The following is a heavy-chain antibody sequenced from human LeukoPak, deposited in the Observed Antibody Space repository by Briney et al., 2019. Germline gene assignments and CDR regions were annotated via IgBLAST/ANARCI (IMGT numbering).Heavy chain of an antibody. V-gene: IGHV4-59*01. Sequence: SETLSLTCTVSGGSINSYFWSWIRQPPGKRLEWIGYIYYSGSTNYNPSLESRVTISVDTSKNQFSLKLSSVTAADTAVYYCARKSSSGWYFDYWGQGTLVTVSS. CDR3: ARKSSSGWYFDY. CDR1: GGSINSYF. J-gene: IGHJ4*02. CDR2: IYYSGST. D-gene: IGHD6-19*01.